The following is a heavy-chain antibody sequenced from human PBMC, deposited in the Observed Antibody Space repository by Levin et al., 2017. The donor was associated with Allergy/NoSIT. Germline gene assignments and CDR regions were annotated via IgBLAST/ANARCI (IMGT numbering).Heavy chain of an antibody. V-gene: IGHV1-2*02. D-gene: IGHD5-12*01. CDR3: ATERERIVATTGRSDFDY. CDR1: GYTFTTYY. CDR2: INPNSGGT. Sequence: ASVKVSCKASGYTFTTYYMHWVRQAPGQGLEWMGWINPNSGGTNYAQKFQGRVTMTRDTSISTAYMEMSRLRSDDTAVYYCATERERIVATTGRSDFDYWGQGTLVTVSS. J-gene: IGHJ4*02.